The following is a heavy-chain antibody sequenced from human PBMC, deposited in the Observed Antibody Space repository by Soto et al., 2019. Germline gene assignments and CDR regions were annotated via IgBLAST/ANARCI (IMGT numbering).Heavy chain of an antibody. Sequence: PGASVKVSCKASGGTFSSYAISWVRQAPGQGLEWMGGIIPIFGTANYAQKFQGRVTITADKSTSTAYMELSSLRSEDTAVYYCARDHTPLYSSSWAPLEYYYYGMDVWGQGTTVTVSS. CDR1: GGTFSSYA. V-gene: IGHV1-69*06. J-gene: IGHJ6*02. CDR3: ARDHTPLYSSSWAPLEYYYYGMDV. D-gene: IGHD6-13*01. CDR2: IIPIFGTA.